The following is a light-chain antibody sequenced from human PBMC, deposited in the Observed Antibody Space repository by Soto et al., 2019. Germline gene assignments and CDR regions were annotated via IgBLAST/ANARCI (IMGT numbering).Light chain of an antibody. CDR1: QNVYNY. Sequence: EIVLTQSPATLSLSPGERATLSCRASQNVYNYLAWYQQKPGQAPRLLIYGASTRATGIPARFSGSGSGTDFTLTISSLEPEDFAIYYCQQHSNWPLTFGGGTKVKIK. J-gene: IGKJ4*01. CDR3: QQHSNWPLT. CDR2: GAS. V-gene: IGKV3-11*01.